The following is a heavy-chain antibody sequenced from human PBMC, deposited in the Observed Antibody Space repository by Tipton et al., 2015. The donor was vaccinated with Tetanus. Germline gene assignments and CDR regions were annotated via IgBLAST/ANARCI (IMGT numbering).Heavy chain of an antibody. D-gene: IGHD2-2*01. CDR1: GGSVSSGSYY. J-gene: IGHJ3*01. CDR3: ARRSYCSSSRCFDAFDL. V-gene: IGHV4-61*01. CDR2: VSYSGRT. Sequence: TLSLTCTIFGGSVSSGSYYWAWIRQPPGKGLEWLAYVSYSGRTNSNYSLKSRITISQDTSKNQISLKLSSVTAADTAVYYCARRSYCSSSRCFDAFDLWGQGTMVTVSS.